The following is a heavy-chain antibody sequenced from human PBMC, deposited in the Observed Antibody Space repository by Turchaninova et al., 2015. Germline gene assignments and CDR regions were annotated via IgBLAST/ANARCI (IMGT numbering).Heavy chain of an antibody. CDR3: TSGPSVGAIDF. D-gene: IGHD1-26*01. V-gene: IGHV3-15*01. CDR2: IKKKSDGGTT. Sequence: EVQLVASGGGLVKLGGSLRLPRGASGMPFSNAWMSWVRQAPGKGPEWLGRIKKKSDGGTTDYVAPVKGRFTISRDDSQSTLYLQMNSLKTDDTAVYYCTSGPSVGAIDFWGQGALVTVSS. CDR1: GMPFSNAW. J-gene: IGHJ4*02.